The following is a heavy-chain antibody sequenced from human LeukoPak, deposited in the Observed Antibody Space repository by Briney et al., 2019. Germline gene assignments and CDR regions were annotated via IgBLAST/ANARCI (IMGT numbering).Heavy chain of an antibody. D-gene: IGHD6-13*01. J-gene: IGHJ4*02. V-gene: IGHV1-2*02. CDR2: INPNNAGT. CDR3: ARTLYIAAAPGGFDY. CDR1: GYTFTGFY. Sequence: ASVKVSCKASGYTFTGFYMQWVRQAPGQGLEWMGWINPNNAGTNYAQKFQGRVTMTRDTYISTAYMDLSRQRSDDTAVYYCARTLYIAAAPGGFDYWGQGNLVTVSS.